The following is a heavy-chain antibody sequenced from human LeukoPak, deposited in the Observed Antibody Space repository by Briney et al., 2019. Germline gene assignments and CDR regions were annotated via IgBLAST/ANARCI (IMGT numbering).Heavy chain of an antibody. D-gene: IGHD3-10*01. CDR3: ARDGMVRGINY. Sequence: GGSLTLSCATSGFTFSTYWMSWVRQAPGKGLEWVAYIKQDGSEKYYVDSVKGRFTISRDNAKNSLYLQMNSLRAEDTAVYYCARDGMVRGINYWGQGTLVTVSS. V-gene: IGHV3-7*01. CDR1: GFTFSTYW. CDR2: IKQDGSEK. J-gene: IGHJ4*02.